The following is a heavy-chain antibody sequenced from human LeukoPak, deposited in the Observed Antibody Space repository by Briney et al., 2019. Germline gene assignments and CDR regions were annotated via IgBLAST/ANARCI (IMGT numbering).Heavy chain of an antibody. CDR3: ADSVGYSDGRNEYFQH. Sequence: ASVKVSCKASGYTFTGYYMHWVRQAPGQGLEWMGWINPNSGGTNYAQKFQGRVTMTRDTSISTAYMELSRLRSDDTAVYYCADSVGYSDGRNEYFQHWGQGTLVTVSS. CDR1: GYTFTGYY. D-gene: IGHD5-18*01. J-gene: IGHJ1*01. V-gene: IGHV1-2*02. CDR2: INPNSGGT.